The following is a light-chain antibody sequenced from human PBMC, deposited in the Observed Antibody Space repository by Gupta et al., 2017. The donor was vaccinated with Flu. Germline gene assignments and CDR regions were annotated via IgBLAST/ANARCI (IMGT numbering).Light chain of an antibody. V-gene: IGKV3-15*01. J-gene: IGKJ1*01. Sequence: EVVMTQSPATLSVSLGERVTLPCRASPSVSNNLAWYQQKPGQAPRLLIYGTSSRATGVPARFSGSGSGTEFTLTISSLQSEDFAVYYCQQYTNWPRTFGQGTKVEIK. CDR1: PSVSNN. CDR2: GTS. CDR3: QQYTNWPRT.